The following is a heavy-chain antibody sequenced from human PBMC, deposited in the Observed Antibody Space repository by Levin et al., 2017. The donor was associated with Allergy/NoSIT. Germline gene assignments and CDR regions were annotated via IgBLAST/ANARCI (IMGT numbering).Heavy chain of an antibody. V-gene: IGHV7-4-1*02. CDR3: ARVRSDGNWFDT. CDR2: INTNTGNP. J-gene: IGHJ5*02. CDR1: GYTFTNYA. Sequence: GESLKISCKTSGYTFTNYAMSWVRQAPGQGLEWMGWINTNTGNPTYAQDFTGQFVFSLDTSVSTAYLQISSLKAEDTALYYCARVRSDGNWFDTWGQGTLVTVSS. D-gene: IGHD5-24*01.